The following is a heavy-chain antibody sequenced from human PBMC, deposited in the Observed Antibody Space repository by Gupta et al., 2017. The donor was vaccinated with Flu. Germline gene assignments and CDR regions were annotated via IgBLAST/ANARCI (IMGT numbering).Heavy chain of an antibody. CDR3: ARDLKASGSYSD. D-gene: IGHD1-26*01. V-gene: IGHV3-7*01. CDR2: INPGGSDK. J-gene: IGHJ4*02. Sequence: VRQAPGKGLEWVGKINPGGSDKYDVDSVRGRFTISRDNAKNLLFLYMNYLRADDSAVYYCARDLKASGSYSDWGQGTLVTVSS.